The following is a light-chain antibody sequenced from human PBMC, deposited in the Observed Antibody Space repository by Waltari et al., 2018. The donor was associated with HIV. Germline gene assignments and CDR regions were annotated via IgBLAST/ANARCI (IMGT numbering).Light chain of an antibody. V-gene: IGLV1-44*01. Sequence: QSVLTQPPSASGTPGQRVTISCSGSNSNIGSNTVNWYPQLPGTTPKLLIYNNKQRPSGVPDRISGSKSGTSASLAISGLQSEDEADYYCAAWDDSLNGVVFGGGTKLTVL. CDR3: AAWDDSLNGVV. J-gene: IGLJ2*01. CDR1: NSNIGSNT. CDR2: NNK.